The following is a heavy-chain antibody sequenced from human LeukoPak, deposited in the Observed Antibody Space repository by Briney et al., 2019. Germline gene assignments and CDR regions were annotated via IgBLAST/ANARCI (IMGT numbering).Heavy chain of an antibody. V-gene: IGHV3-11*04. Sequence: GGSLRLSCAASRFTFSDYYMSWIRQAPGKGLEWVSYISSSGSTIYYADSVKGRFTISRDNAKNSLYLQMNSLRAEDTAVYYCARDPGTSYYYDSSGYWGQGTLVTVSS. CDR1: RFTFSDYY. J-gene: IGHJ4*02. CDR3: ARDPGTSYYYDSSGY. D-gene: IGHD3-22*01. CDR2: ISSSGSTI.